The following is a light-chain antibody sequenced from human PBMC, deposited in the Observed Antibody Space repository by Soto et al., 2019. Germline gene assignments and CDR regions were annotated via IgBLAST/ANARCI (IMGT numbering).Light chain of an antibody. CDR2: KIS. CDR1: QSLVHSDGNNY. Sequence: DIVLTQTRLSSPVTLGQQASISCRSSQSLVHSDGNNYFNWLQQRPGQPPRLLIYKISNRFPGVPDRFSGSGAGTDFTLKISRVEAEDVGVYYCMQATQSYTFGQGTRLEIK. CDR3: MQATQSYT. J-gene: IGKJ2*01. V-gene: IGKV2-24*01.